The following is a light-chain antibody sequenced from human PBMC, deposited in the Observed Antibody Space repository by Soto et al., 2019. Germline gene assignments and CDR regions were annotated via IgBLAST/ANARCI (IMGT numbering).Light chain of an antibody. CDR2: AYS. J-gene: IGKJ2*01. CDR1: QNIRNY. Sequence: DILMTTSPSSLSSSIGDRVTITCRASQNIRNYLHWYQQKPGQAPNLLIYAYSSLRGGVPSRFRGSGSGTEFTLTISSLQPEDFATYYCQQGHTLPSTFGQGTNLGI. CDR3: QQGHTLPST. V-gene: IGKV1-39*01.